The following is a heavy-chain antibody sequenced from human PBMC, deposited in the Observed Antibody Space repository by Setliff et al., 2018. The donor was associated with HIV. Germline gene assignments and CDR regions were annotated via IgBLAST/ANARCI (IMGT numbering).Heavy chain of an antibody. CDR1: GFSFSDYW. V-gene: IGHV3-7*01. CDR3: VRGSTTVLSLGGPYDI. D-gene: IGHD4-17*01. J-gene: IGHJ3*02. CDR2: IKPDGSER. Sequence: QPGGSLRLSCAASGFSFSDYWMSWVRQTPGKGLEWVATIKPDGSERSYVDSVKGRFTISRDNAKNSLYLQMNSLRPEDTALYYCVRGSTTVLSLGGPYDIWGQGTMVTVSS.